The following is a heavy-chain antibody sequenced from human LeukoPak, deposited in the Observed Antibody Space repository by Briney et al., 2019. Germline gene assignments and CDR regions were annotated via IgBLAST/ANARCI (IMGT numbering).Heavy chain of an antibody. J-gene: IGHJ4*02. D-gene: IGHD2-15*01. V-gene: IGHV4-39*01. Sequence: SETLSLTCTVSGASISITCNYWGWIRQPRGKGLEWIGTIYYSGRAYYNPSLKSRLTISVDTSKNQFSLKLNSVTATDTAIYYCVRQKQHCDGGSCFPPDYWGQGTLVTVSS. CDR1: GASISITCNY. CDR3: VRQKQHCDGGSCFPPDY. CDR2: IYYSGRA.